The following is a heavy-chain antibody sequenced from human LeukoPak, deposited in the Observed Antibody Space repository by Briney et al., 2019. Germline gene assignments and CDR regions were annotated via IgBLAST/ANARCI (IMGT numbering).Heavy chain of an antibody. CDR3: VRIGSYGDF. V-gene: IGHV5-51*01. CDR2: IYPIDSET. D-gene: IGHD3-10*01. Sequence: GESLKISCKGSGYSFSSYWIGWVRQMPGKGLEWMGIIYPIDSETRYSPSFQGQVTISVDKSISTAYLQWSSLKASDSAMYYCVRIGSYGDFWGQGTLVIVSS. J-gene: IGHJ4*02. CDR1: GYSFSSYW.